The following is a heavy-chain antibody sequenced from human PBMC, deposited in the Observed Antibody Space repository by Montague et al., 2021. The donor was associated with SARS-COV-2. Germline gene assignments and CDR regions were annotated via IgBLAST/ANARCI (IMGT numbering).Heavy chain of an antibody. CDR2: LYHTRST. V-gene: IGHV4-4*02. CDR1: GDAISRRNW. Sequence: SETLSLTCTVSGDAISRRNWGEHTRQPPAKAQLGGGDLYHTRSTKYKPSLKSRVSMSVDKSWNQFSLRLTSVTAADTAIYYCARKGSGRSDLAYWGQGTMVTVSS. D-gene: IGHD1-26*01. CDR3: ARKGSGRSDLAY. J-gene: IGHJ4*02.